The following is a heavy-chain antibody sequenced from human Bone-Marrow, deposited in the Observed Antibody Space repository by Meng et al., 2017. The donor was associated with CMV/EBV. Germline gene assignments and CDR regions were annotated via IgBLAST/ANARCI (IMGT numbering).Heavy chain of an antibody. D-gene: IGHD1-26*01. CDR3: ARGIVGATADY. CDR1: GFTFSDYS. J-gene: IGHJ4*02. V-gene: IGHV3-21*01. CDR2: ISASNYR. Sequence: GSLRLSCAASGFTFSDYSMNWVRQAPGKGLECVSFISASNYRYYADSVKGRFTISRDNAKNSLYLQMNSLRADDTAVYYCARGIVGATADYWGQGTLVTVSS.